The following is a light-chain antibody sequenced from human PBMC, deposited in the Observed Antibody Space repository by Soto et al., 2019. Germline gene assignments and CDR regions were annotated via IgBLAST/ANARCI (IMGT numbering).Light chain of an antibody. V-gene: IGKV1-39*01. CDR1: QNINTF. CDR3: LQSYSTPRT. CDR2: VAS. Sequence: DIQMTQSPSSLSASVGERVTITCRASQNINTFLHWYQQKPGKAPELLIYVASNLQSAVPSRFSGSGSGTDFTLTISSLQPEDFATYYCLQSYSTPRTFGQGTKVDIK. J-gene: IGKJ1*01.